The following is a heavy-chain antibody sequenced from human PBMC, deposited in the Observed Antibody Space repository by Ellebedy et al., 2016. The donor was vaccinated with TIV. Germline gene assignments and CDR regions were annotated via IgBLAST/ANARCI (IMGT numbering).Heavy chain of an antibody. D-gene: IGHD1-26*01. CDR2: IWYDGSNK. CDR3: ARSVGAKRQYFDY. J-gene: IGHJ4*01. CDR1: GFTFSSYG. V-gene: IGHV3-33*01. Sequence: GESLKISXAASGFTFSSYGMHWVRQAPGKGLEWVAVIWYDGSNKYYADSVKGRFTISRDNSKNTLYLQMNSLRAEDTAVYYCARSVGAKRQYFDYWGQGTLVTVSS.